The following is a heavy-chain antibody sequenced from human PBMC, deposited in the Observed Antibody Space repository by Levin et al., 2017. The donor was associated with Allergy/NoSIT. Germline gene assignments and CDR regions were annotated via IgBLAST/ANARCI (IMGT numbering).Heavy chain of an antibody. CDR3: ARAVYYYGSGSYYDYYFDY. J-gene: IGHJ4*02. V-gene: IGHV4-30-2*01. CDR2: IYHSGST. Sequence: TSETLSLTCAVSGGSISSGGYSWSWIRQPPGKGLEWIGYIYHSGSTYYNPSLKSRVTISVDRSKNQFSLKLSSVTAADTAVYYCARAVYYYGSGSYYDYYFDYWGQGTLVTVSS. D-gene: IGHD3-10*01. CDR1: GGSISSGGYS.